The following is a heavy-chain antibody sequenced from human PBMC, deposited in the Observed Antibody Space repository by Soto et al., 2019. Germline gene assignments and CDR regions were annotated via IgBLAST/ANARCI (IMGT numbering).Heavy chain of an antibody. V-gene: IGHV4-61*01. CDR1: GCSVSSGSYY. CDR2: IYYSGST. CDR3: ARQIVGITMIATLFDY. J-gene: IGHJ4*02. D-gene: IGHD3-22*01. Sequence: ASETLSLTCTVSGCSVSSGSYYWSWIRQPPGKGLEWIGYIYYSGSTNYNPSLKSRVTISVDTSKNQFSLKLSSVTAADTAVYYCARQIVGITMIATLFDYWGQGTLVTVSS.